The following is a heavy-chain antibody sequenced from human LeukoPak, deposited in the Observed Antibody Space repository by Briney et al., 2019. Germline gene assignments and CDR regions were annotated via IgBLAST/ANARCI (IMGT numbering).Heavy chain of an antibody. D-gene: IGHD3-22*01. Sequence: GGSLRLSCAASGFTFSSYAMSWVRQAPGKGLEWVSAISGSGRSTYYADSVKGRFTISRDNSKNTLYLQMNSLRAEDTDVYYCTTYDSSGYYYSPFDCGGQGTLVTVSS. V-gene: IGHV3-23*01. CDR3: TTYDSSGYYYSPFDC. CDR2: ISGSGRST. J-gene: IGHJ4*02. CDR1: GFTFSSYA.